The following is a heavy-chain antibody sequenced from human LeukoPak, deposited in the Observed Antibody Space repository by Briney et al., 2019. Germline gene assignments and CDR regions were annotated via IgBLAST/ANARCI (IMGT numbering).Heavy chain of an antibody. V-gene: IGHV3-23*01. CDR2: LSASGTNP. CDR3: AKEWWSSSSPLHFDY. D-gene: IGHD6-6*01. Sequence: GGSLRLSCAASGFSFSSYAISWVRQAPGKGLEGVSGLSASGTNPYYTDSVKGRFTISRDNSKNTLYLQMNSLRAEDTALYYCAKEWWSSSSPLHFDYWGQGTQVTVSS. J-gene: IGHJ4*02. CDR1: GFSFSSYA.